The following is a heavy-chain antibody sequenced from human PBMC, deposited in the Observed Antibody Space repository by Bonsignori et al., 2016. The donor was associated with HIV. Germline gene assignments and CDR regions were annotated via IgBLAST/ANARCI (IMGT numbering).Heavy chain of an antibody. Sequence: EVQLVESGGGLIQPGGSLRLSCAASGFIVSSNYMNWVRQSPGKGLEWVSVIYSGGGTYYADSVKGRFTISRDNSKNTLYLQMNSLRVDDAAVYYCARGANEDQFDYWAEGTRRSPSP. CDR3: ARGANEDQFDY. CDR2: IYSGGGT. J-gene: IGHJ4*02. CDR1: GFIVSSNY. V-gene: IGHV3-53*01. D-gene: IGHD1-1*01.